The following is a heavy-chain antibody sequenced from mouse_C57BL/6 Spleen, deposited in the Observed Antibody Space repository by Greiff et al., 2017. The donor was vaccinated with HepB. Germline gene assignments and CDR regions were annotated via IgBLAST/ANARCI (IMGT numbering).Heavy chain of an antibody. CDR2: INPNNGGT. CDR3: AREDNDYDGDYYAMDY. Sequence: SGPELVKPGASVKMSCKASGYTFTDYNMHWVKQSHGKSLEWIGYINPNNGGTSYNQKFKGKATLTVNKSSSTAYMELRSLTSEDSAVYYCAREDNDYDGDYYAMDYWGQGTSVTVSS. D-gene: IGHD2-4*01. CDR1: GYTFTDYN. J-gene: IGHJ4*01. V-gene: IGHV1-22*01.